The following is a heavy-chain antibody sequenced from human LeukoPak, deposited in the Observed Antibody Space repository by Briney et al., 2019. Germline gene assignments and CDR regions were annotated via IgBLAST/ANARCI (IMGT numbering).Heavy chain of an antibody. CDR1: GYTFTSYG. CDR3: ARVHYDILTGYSYFDY. V-gene: IGHV1-18*01. CDR2: ISAYNDNT. D-gene: IGHD3-9*01. J-gene: IGHJ4*02. Sequence: ASVKVSCKASGYTFTSYGISWVRQAPGQGLEWMGWISAYNDNTNYAQKLQGRVTMTTDTSTSTAYMELRSLRSDDTAVYYCARVHYDILTGYSYFDYWGQGTLVTVSS.